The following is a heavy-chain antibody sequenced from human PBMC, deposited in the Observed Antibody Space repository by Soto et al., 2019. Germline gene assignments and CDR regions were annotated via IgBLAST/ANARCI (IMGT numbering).Heavy chain of an antibody. Sequence: PGGSLRLSCAASGFTFSKYGMHWVRQAPGKGLEWVAVIWYDGSNKFYADSVRGRFTISRDDSKNTLYLQMNSLRAEDTAFYYCARDIASARAILDYWGQGTLVTVSS. CDR3: ARDIASARAILDY. J-gene: IGHJ4*02. CDR2: IWYDGSNK. CDR1: GFTFSKYG. D-gene: IGHD6-13*01. V-gene: IGHV3-33*01.